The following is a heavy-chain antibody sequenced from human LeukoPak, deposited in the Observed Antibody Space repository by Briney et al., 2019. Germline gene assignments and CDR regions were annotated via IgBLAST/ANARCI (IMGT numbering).Heavy chain of an antibody. V-gene: IGHV6-1*01. D-gene: IGHD2-2*01. CDR3: ARTQIRYFSSTSCYLRRERREGYREINFDY. Sequence: SQTLSLTCAISGDSVSSNSAAWNWIRQSPSRGLEWLGRTYYRSKWYNDYAVSVKSRITINSDTSKNQFSLQLSSVTAADTAVYYCARTQIRYFSSTSCYLRRERREGYREINFDYWGQGTLVTVSS. J-gene: IGHJ4*02. CDR2: TYYRSKWYN. CDR1: GDSVSSNSAA.